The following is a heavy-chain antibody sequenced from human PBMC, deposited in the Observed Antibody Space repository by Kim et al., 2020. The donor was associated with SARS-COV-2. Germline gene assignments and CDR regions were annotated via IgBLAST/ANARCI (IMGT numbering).Heavy chain of an antibody. V-gene: IGHV3-23*01. D-gene: IGHD2-15*01. Sequence: GDTSYPDHVRGRFTISRDNSRNTLYVQMNSLRADDTAVYYCAKGGGGYLDYWGQGTLVTVSS. J-gene: IGHJ4*02. CDR2: GDT. CDR3: AKGGGGYLDY.